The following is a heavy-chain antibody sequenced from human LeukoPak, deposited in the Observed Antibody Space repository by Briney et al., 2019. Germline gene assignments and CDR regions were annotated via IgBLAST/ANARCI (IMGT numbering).Heavy chain of an antibody. CDR1: GYSISSGYY. J-gene: IGHJ4*02. CDR3: ARRTVRFLEWSYYFDY. D-gene: IGHD3-3*01. Sequence: SETLSLTCAVSGYSISSGYYWGWIRQPPGKGLGWIGSIYHSGSTYYNPSLKSRVTISVDTSKNQFSLKLSSVTAADTAVYYCARRTVRFLEWSYYFDYWGQGTLVTVSS. CDR2: IYHSGST. V-gene: IGHV4-38-2*01.